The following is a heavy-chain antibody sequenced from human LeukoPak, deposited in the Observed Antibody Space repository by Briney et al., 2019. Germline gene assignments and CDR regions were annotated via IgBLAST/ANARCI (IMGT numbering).Heavy chain of an antibody. V-gene: IGHV1-18*01. CDR1: GYTFTSYG. CDR3: ARDRRPSYYGSGSYYIGPEGAFDI. J-gene: IGHJ3*02. D-gene: IGHD3-10*01. CDR2: ISAYNGNT. Sequence: GASVKVSCKASGYTFTSYGISWVRQAPGQGLEWMGWISAYNGNTNYAQKLQGRVTMTTDTSTSTAYMELRSLRSDDTAVYSCARDRRPSYYGSGSYYIGPEGAFDIWGQGTMVTVSS.